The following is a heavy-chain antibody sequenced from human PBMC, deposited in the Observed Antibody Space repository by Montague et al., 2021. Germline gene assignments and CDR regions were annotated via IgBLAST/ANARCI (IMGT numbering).Heavy chain of an antibody. J-gene: IGHJ4*02. V-gene: IGHV4-31*03. Sequence: TLSLTCTVSGDSLSSVGYSWTWIRQHPGKGLEWIGYMYYSWSTYYNPSLKSRVTISGDTSKNHFSLRLTSVTAADTAVYYCARGRLATGDFDYWGQGTLVTVSS. CDR2: MYYSWST. CDR1: GDSLSSVGYS. CDR3: ARGRLATGDFDY. D-gene: IGHD6-13*01.